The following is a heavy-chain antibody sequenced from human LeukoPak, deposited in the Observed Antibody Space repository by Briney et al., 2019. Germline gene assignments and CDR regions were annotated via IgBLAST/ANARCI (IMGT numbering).Heavy chain of an antibody. CDR2: ISSSSSTI. Sequence: GGSLRLSCAASGFTFSTYSMSWDRQAPGKGLEWVSYISSSSSTIKYADSVRGRFTISRDNAKNSLYLQMNSLRAEDTAVYYCAREVITFDYWGQGTPVTVSS. CDR3: AREVITFDY. D-gene: IGHD2/OR15-2a*01. J-gene: IGHJ4*02. CDR1: GFTFSTYS. V-gene: IGHV3-48*01.